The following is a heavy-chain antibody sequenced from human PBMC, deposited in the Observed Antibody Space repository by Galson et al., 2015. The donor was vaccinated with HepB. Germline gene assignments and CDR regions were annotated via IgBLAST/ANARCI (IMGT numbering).Heavy chain of an antibody. J-gene: IGHJ4*02. CDR3: ARADEVEPAALLDY. CDR1: GYNFNNYG. Sequence: SVKVSCKASGYNFNNYGISWVRQAPGQGLEWMGWISGYNGNTNYEQKPQGRVTMTTDTSTSTAYMELRSLRSDDTAVYYCARADEVEPAALLDYWGQGTLVTVSS. V-gene: IGHV1-18*01. CDR2: ISGYNGNT. D-gene: IGHD2-2*01.